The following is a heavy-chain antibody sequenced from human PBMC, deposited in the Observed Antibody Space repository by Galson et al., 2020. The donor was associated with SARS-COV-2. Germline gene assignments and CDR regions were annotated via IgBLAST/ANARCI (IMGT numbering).Heavy chain of an antibody. CDR2: INSDGSST. D-gene: IGHD3-3*01. J-gene: IGHJ6*03. CDR3: AREPGRGTIFGVVIDYYYYMDV. Sequence: GGSLRLSCAASGFTFSSYWMHWVRQAPGKGLVWVSRINSDGSSTSYADSVKGRFTISRDNAKNTLYLQMNSLRAEDTAVYYCAREPGRGTIFGVVIDYYYYMDVWGKGTTVTVSS. V-gene: IGHV3-74*01. CDR1: GFTFSSYW.